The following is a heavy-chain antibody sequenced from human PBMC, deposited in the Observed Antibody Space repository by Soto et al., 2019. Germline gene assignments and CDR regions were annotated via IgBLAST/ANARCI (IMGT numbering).Heavy chain of an antibody. D-gene: IGHD4-17*01. J-gene: IGHJ4*02. CDR1: GFRFSSYG. Sequence: GGSLRLSCVVSGFRFSSYGFHWVRQPPGKGLEWVALIWYDGSKTQYADSVKGRFTISRDDSRNTLYLQLNSLRAEDTAVYYCARDPATVTSYFDYWGQGSLVTVSS. CDR3: ARDPATVTSYFDY. V-gene: IGHV3-33*01. CDR2: IWYDGSKT.